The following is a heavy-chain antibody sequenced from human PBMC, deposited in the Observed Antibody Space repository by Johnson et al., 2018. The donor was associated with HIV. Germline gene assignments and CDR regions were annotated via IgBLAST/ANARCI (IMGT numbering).Heavy chain of an antibody. CDR3: AKDKRGYSSSWYSAFDI. D-gene: IGHD6-13*01. V-gene: IGHV3-9*01. J-gene: IGHJ3*02. Sequence: ADSVKGRFTISRDNAKNSLYLQMNSLRAEDTALYYCAKDKRGYSSSWYSAFDIWGQGTMVTVSS.